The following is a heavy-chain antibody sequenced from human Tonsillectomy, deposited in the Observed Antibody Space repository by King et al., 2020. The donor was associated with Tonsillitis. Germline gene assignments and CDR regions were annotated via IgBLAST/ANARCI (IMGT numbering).Heavy chain of an antibody. CDR3: ARGYIWGSY. J-gene: IGHJ4*02. Sequence: QLVQSWAEVKKPGASVKVSCKTSGYTFTGHYMFWVRQAPGQGLEGMGWMHPNGGGTHYAKKFQGRITMTRDTSISTAYMELSRLRSDDTAVYYCARGYIWGSYWGQGTLVTVSS. V-gene: IGHV1-2*02. CDR2: MHPNGGGT. D-gene: IGHD3-16*01. CDR1: GYTFTGHY.